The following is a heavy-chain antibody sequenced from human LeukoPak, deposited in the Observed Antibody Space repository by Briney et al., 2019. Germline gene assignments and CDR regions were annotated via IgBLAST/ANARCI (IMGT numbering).Heavy chain of an antibody. D-gene: IGHD2-2*01. CDR3: ARDPRWLTPDCTSTSCYENYFDP. Sequence: SETLSLTCGVSGYSISSGYQWAWIRQSPGKGLEWIGSIYHSGSAHYNPSLKSRVTTSVETSKNQFSLNMYSVTAADTAVYYCARDPRWLTPDCTSTSCYENYFDPWGQGTLVTVSS. J-gene: IGHJ5*02. CDR1: GYSISSGYQ. V-gene: IGHV4-38-2*02. CDR2: IYHSGSA.